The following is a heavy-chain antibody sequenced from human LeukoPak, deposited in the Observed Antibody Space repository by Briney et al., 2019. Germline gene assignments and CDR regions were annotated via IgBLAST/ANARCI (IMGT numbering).Heavy chain of an antibody. CDR1: GFTFSSYA. D-gene: IGHD1-26*01. CDR2: ISGSGGST. V-gene: IGHV3-23*01. CDR3: AKDVGATSYLALYYFDY. Sequence: GGSLRLSCAASGFTFSSYAMSWVRQAPGKGLEWVSAISGSGGSTYYADSVKGRFTISRDNSKNTLYLQMNSLRAEDTAVYYCAKDVGATSYLALYYFDYWGQGTLVTVSS. J-gene: IGHJ4*02.